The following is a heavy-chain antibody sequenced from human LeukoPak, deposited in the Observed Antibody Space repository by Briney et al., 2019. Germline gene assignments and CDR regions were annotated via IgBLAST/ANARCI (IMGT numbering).Heavy chain of an antibody. Sequence: PGGSLRLSCAASGFTFSSYAVSWVRRAPGKGLEWVSSISSSGGSTYYADSVKGRFTVSRDNSKNTLYLEMSSLRAEDTAVYYCANQARRTGYYFDNWGQGTLVTVSS. CDR1: GFTFSSYA. CDR2: ISSSGGST. V-gene: IGHV3-23*01. CDR3: ANQARRTGYYFDN. J-gene: IGHJ4*02.